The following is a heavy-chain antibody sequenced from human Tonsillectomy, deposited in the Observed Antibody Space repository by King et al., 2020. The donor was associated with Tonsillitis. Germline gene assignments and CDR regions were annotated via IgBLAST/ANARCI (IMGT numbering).Heavy chain of an antibody. CDR3: ARGVLSTSWGMDV. CDR2: ISYSSGYI. J-gene: IGHJ6*02. D-gene: IGHD2-2*01. Sequence: QLVQSGGGLLKPGGSLRLSCAASGFTFSSYNMNWVRQAPGKGLEWVSSISYSSGYIYYADSVKGRFTISRDNAKNSLDLQMNSLRAEDTAVYYCARGVLSTSWGMDVWGQGTTVTVSS. V-gene: IGHV3-21*01. CDR1: GFTFSSYN.